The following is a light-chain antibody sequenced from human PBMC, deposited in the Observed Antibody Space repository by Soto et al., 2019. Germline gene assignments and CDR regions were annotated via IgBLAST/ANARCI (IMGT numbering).Light chain of an antibody. CDR1: SSDVGGYKY. J-gene: IGLJ1*01. CDR3: SSYTSTITLDI. Sequence: QSVLAQPASVPGSPGQSVTISCTGTSSDVGGYKYVSWYQHHPGKAPKLIIYEVSNRPSGVSNRFSGSKSGNTASLTTSGLQAEDEADYYCSSYTSTITLDIFGTGTKVTVL. CDR2: EVS. V-gene: IGLV2-14*01.